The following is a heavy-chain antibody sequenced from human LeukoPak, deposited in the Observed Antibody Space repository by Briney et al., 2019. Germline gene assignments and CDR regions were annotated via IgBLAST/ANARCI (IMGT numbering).Heavy chain of an antibody. CDR1: GFTFSGSA. J-gene: IGHJ4*02. D-gene: IGHD1-26*01. CDR2: IRSKANSYAT. Sequence: GGSLRLSCAASGFTFSGSAMHWVRQASGKGLEWVGRIRSKANSYATAYAASVKGRFTISRDDSKNTAYLQMNSLKTEDTAVYYCTRPEWELIDWGQGTLVTVSS. CDR3: TRPEWELID. V-gene: IGHV3-73*01.